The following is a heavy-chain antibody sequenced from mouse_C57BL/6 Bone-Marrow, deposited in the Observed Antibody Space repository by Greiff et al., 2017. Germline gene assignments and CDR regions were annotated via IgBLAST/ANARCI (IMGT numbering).Heavy chain of an antibody. CDR2: INPSSGYT. Sequence: VQLQQSGAELAKPGASVKLSCKASGYTFTSYWMHWVKQRPGQGLEWIGYINPSSGYTKYNQKFKDKATLTADKSSSTAYMQLSSLTYEDSAVYYCAVITTVVHWYFHVWGTGTTVTVSS. V-gene: IGHV1-7*01. CDR3: AVITTVVHWYFHV. CDR1: GYTFTSYW. J-gene: IGHJ1*03. D-gene: IGHD1-1*01.